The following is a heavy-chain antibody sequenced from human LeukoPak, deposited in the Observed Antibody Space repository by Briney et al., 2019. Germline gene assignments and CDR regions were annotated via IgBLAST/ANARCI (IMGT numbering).Heavy chain of an antibody. D-gene: IGHD3-22*01. J-gene: IGHJ4*02. CDR2: INPNSGGT. CDR3: AREGHDSSGYYPQYYFDY. CDR1: GYTFTGYY. V-gene: IGHV1-2*02. Sequence: GASVKVSCKASGYTFTGYYMHWVRQAPGQGLEWMGWINPNSGGTNYAQKFQGRVTITADKSTSTAYMELSSLRSEDTAVYYCAREGHDSSGYYPQYYFDYWGQGTLVTVSS.